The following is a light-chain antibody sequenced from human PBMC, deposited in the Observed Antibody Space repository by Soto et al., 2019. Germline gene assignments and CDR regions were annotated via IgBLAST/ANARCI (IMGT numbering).Light chain of an antibody. CDR1: QSVSSN. V-gene: IGKV3-15*01. CDR3: QQRNIWPPVT. CDR2: GAS. Sequence: EIVMTQSPATLSVSPGERATLSCRASQSVSSNLAWYQHKPGQAPRLLTYGASTRATGIPARFSGSGSGTDFTLTISSLEPEDSAVYYCQQRNIWPPVTFGQGTRLEIK. J-gene: IGKJ5*01.